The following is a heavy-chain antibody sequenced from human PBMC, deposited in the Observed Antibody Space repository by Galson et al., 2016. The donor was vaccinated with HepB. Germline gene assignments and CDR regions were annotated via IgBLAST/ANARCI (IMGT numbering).Heavy chain of an antibody. J-gene: IGHJ4*02. V-gene: IGHV3-30*03. Sequence: SLRLSCAASGFTFNNYGMHWVRQAPGKGLEWVAVISYDGNHKYYGDSVKGRFTISRDISKNTLYLQMNSLRAEDTAVYYCARGAHRIAYFDYWGQGTLVTVSS. D-gene: IGHD1-14*01. CDR3: ARGAHRIAYFDY. CDR2: ISYDGNHK. CDR1: GFTFNNYG.